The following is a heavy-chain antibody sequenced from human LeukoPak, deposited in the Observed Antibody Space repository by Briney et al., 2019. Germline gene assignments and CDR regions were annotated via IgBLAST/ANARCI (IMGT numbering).Heavy chain of an antibody. V-gene: IGHV4-59*01. CDR3: ARDSSLRYYFDY. CDR2: ISYSGST. CDR1: GGSISGYY. J-gene: IGHJ4*02. Sequence: SETLSLTCNVSGGSISGYYRSWIRQPPGKDLEWIGYISYSGSTSYNPSLESRVSISVDTSRNQFSLKVNSVTAADTAVYYCARDSSLRYYFDYWGQGTLVTVSS.